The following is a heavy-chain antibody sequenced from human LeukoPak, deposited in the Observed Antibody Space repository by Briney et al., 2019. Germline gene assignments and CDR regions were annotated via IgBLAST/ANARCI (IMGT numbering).Heavy chain of an antibody. J-gene: IGHJ5*02. CDR3: ARVVPAAMGDGDNWFDP. CDR1: GGSISSYY. CDR2: LYYSGST. D-gene: IGHD2-2*01. Sequence: SATLSLTSAASGGSISSYYWGWIRQPPGEGLEGVGVLYYSGSTNYNPSLKSRDTISVDRSKNQFSLKLSSVTAADTAVYYCARVVPAAMGDGDNWFDPWGQGTLVTVSS. V-gene: IGHV4-59*01.